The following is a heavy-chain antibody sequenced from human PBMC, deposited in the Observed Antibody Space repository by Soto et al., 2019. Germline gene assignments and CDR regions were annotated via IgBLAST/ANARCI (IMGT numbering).Heavy chain of an antibody. D-gene: IGHD5-12*01. V-gene: IGHV3-23*01. J-gene: IGHJ4*02. CDR1: GFTFSSYA. CDR3: ATTPWDIVATNRFDY. Sequence: GGSLRLSCAASGFTFSSYAMSWVRQAPGKGLEWVSAISGSGGSTYYADSVKGRFTISRDNSKNTLYLQMNSLRAEDTAVYYCATTPWDIVATNRFDYWGQGTLVTVSS. CDR2: ISGSGGST.